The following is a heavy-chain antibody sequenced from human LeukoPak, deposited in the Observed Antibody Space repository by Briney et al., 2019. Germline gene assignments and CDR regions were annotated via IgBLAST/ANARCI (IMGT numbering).Heavy chain of an antibody. Sequence: ASVKVSCKASGYNFSSYYMDWVRQAPGQGLEWMGIINPSGGSTSYAQKFQGRVTMTRDTSTSTVYMELSSLRSEDTAVYYCARGGMAEDYFDYWGQGTLVTVSS. V-gene: IGHV1-46*01. CDR3: ARGGMAEDYFDY. D-gene: IGHD5-24*01. CDR1: GYNFSSYY. CDR2: INPSGGST. J-gene: IGHJ4*02.